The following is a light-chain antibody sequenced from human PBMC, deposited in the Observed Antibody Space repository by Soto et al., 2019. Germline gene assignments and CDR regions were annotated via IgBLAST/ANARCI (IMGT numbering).Light chain of an antibody. CDR2: EGG. CDR1: SSDVGTSHL. Sequence: QSALTQPASVSGSPGQSITISCTGTSSDVGTSHLVSWYQHHPGNAPKLIIFEGGVRPSGVSTRFSGSRSDNTASLTISGLQAEDEADYYCCSALSNNYVIFGGGTKLTVL. J-gene: IGLJ2*01. CDR3: CSALSNNYVI. V-gene: IGLV2-23*01.